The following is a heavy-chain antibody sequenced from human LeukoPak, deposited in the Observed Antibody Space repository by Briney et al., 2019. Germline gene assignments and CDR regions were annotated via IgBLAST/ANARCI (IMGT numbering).Heavy chain of an antibody. V-gene: IGHV4-34*01. Sequence: SETLSLTCDVYGGSFSGYYWSWIRQPPGKGLEWIGEINHRGSTNYNPSLKSRVTISVDTSKNQFSLRLNSVTAADTAVYYCARGNLRDYRRYYYYMDVWGKGTTVTVSS. D-gene: IGHD4-11*01. CDR3: ARGNLRDYRRYYYYMDV. J-gene: IGHJ6*03. CDR1: GGSFSGYY. CDR2: INHRGST.